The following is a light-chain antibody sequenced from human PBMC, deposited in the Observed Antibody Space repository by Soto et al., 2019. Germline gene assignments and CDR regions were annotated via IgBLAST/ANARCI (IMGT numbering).Light chain of an antibody. Sequence: QSVLTQPASVSWSPGQSITISCTGTSSDVGAYNYVSWYQQHPGTAPKLIISEVTNRPSGVSSRFSGSKSANTASLTISGLQAEDEADYFCSSYTTTNTLWVFGGGTQLTVL. J-gene: IGLJ3*02. CDR3: SSYTTTNTLWV. CDR1: SSDVGAYNY. V-gene: IGLV2-14*01. CDR2: EVT.